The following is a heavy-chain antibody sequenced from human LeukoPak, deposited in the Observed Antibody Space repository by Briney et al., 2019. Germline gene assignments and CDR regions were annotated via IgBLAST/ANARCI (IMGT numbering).Heavy chain of an antibody. D-gene: IGHD5-18*01. J-gene: IGHJ6*03. CDR1: GYTFTNYW. V-gene: IGHV5-51*01. CDR3: ARHGHRDTSLVSVSSYYYYMDV. Sequence: GESLKISCKGSGYTFTNYWIGWVRQRPGKGLEWMGIIYPDDSDTRYSPSFQGQVTISADKSLNTAYLQWSSLQASDTAMYYCARHGHRDTSLVSVSSYYYYMDVWGKGATVTVSS. CDR2: IYPDDSDT.